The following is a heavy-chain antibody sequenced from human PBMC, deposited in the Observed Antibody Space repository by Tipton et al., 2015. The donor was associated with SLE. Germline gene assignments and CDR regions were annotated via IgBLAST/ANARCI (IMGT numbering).Heavy chain of an antibody. CDR3: ARGDWGRSYWYFDL. Sequence: GSLRLSCAASGFTVSTSYMSWVRQAPGKGLEWVSIIYSAGSTFYADSVKGRFSISRDHSRNTLYPQMNSLGAEDTAVYYCARGDWGRSYWYFDLWGRGTLVTVSS. CDR1: GFTVSTSY. D-gene: IGHD7-27*01. J-gene: IGHJ2*01. V-gene: IGHV3-66*01. CDR2: IYSAGST.